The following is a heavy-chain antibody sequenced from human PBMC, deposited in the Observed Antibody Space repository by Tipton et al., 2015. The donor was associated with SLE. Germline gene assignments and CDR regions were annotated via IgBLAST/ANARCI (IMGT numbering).Heavy chain of an antibody. CDR2: MKEDGTKK. CDR3: ARLNRHSKSWPDDASDI. CDR1: GFNFNKYW. J-gene: IGHJ3*02. Sequence: SLRLSCAASGFNFNKYWMTWVRQAPGRGLEWVANMKEDGTKKYYVDSVKGRFSISRDNAKNSLFLQMNSLRVEGTAIYYCARLNRHSKSWPDDASDIWGQGTTVIVSS. V-gene: IGHV3-7*01. D-gene: IGHD1-14*01.